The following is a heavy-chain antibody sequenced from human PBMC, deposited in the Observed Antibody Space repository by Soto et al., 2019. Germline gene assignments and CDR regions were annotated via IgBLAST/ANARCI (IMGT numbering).Heavy chain of an antibody. CDR2: IIPIFGTA. Sequence: QVQLVQSGAEVKKPGSSVKVSCKASGGTFSSYAISWVRQAPGQGLEWMGGIIPIFGTANYAQKFQGRVTITSDESTSTAYMELSSVCSEDTAVYYCATPLDYCSGGSCCSYYCCYYGMDVWGQGTTVTVSS. CDR1: GGTFSSYA. V-gene: IGHV1-69*01. CDR3: ATPLDYCSGGSCCSYYCCYYGMDV. D-gene: IGHD2-15*01. J-gene: IGHJ6*02.